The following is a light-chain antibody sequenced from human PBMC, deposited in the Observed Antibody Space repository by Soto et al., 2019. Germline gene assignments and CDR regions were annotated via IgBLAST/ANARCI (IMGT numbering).Light chain of an antibody. J-gene: IGLJ3*02. CDR3: ATRDNSLSRGV. CDR2: CND. Sequence: QSALTQPPSASGTPGQRVTISCSGSSSNIGTNYVYWYKQLPGTAPKLLIYCNDQRPSGVPDRLSSSKSGTSASLAISGLRSEDEADYYCATRDNSLSRGVFGGGTK. V-gene: IGLV1-47*02. CDR1: SSNIGTNY.